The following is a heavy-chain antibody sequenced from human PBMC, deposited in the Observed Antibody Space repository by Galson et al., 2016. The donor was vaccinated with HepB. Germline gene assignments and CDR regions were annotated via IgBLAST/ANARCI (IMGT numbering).Heavy chain of an antibody. V-gene: IGHV3-30*03. CDR1: GFTFSRYG. J-gene: IGHJ4*02. Sequence: SLRLSCAASGFTFSRYGIHWVRQPPGKGLEWVAVISYDGSYKYYVDSVKGRFTISRDNSKNTLYLQMNSLRAEDTAVYYCAIITGAYPGPGYFDYWGQGTLVTVSS. D-gene: IGHD7-27*01. CDR3: AIITGAYPGPGYFDY. CDR2: ISYDGSYK.